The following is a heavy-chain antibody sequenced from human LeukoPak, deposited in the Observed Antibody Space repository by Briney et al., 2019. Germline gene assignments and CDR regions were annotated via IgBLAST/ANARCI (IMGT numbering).Heavy chain of an antibody. CDR2: INHSGST. D-gene: IGHD3-22*01. Sequence: SETLSLTCAVYGGSFSGYYWSWIRQPPGKGLEWIGEINHSGSTNYNPSLKSRVTISVDTSKNQFSLKLSSVTAADTAVYYCARVIVVVPYFDYWGQGTLVTVSS. CDR3: ARVIVVVPYFDY. J-gene: IGHJ4*02. CDR1: GGSFSGYY. V-gene: IGHV4-34*09.